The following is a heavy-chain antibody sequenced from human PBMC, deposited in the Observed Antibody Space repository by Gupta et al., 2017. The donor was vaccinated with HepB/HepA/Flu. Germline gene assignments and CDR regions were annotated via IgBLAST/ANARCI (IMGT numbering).Heavy chain of an antibody. CDR2: ISWNSGSI. D-gene: IGHD3-10*01. Sequence: EVQLVESGGGLVQPGRSLRLSCAASGFTFDAYAMHWVRQAPGKGLEWVSGISWNSGSIGYADSVKGRFTISRDNAKNSLYLQMNSLRAEDTALYYCAKDSNYGSPPGYYFDYWGQGTLVTVSS. CDR1: GFTFDAYA. V-gene: IGHV3-9*01. J-gene: IGHJ4*02. CDR3: AKDSNYGSPPGYYFDY.